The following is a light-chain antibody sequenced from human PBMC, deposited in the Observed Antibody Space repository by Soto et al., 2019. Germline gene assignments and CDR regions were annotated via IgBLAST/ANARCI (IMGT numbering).Light chain of an antibody. CDR1: QSVSSN. CDR2: GAS. Sequence: EIVMTQSPATLSVSPGERDTVACRASQSVSSNLAWYRQKPGQAPSLLIYGASTRATGIPARCSGSGSGTEFTLPIGGLQSEDFGVCCFQQYKNGPRTCGQGTKLEIK. CDR3: QQYKNGPRT. V-gene: IGKV3-15*01. J-gene: IGKJ2*01.